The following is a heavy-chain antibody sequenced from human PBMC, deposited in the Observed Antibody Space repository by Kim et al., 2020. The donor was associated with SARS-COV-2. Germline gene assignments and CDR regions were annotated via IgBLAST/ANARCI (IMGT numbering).Heavy chain of an antibody. D-gene: IGHD5-12*01. Sequence: SETLSLTCAVYGGSFSGYYWSWIRQPPGKGLEWIGEINHSGSTNYNPSLKSRVTISVDTSKNQFSLKLSSVTAADTAVYYCARGDRGYSGYDIPYFDYWGQGTLVTVSS. J-gene: IGHJ4*02. V-gene: IGHV4-34*01. CDR1: GGSFSGYY. CDR3: ARGDRGYSGYDIPYFDY. CDR2: INHSGST.